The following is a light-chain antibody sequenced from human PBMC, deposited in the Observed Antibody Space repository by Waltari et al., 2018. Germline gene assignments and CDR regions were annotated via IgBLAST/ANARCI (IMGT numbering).Light chain of an antibody. J-gene: IGKJ2*01. CDR1: QDIVNF. CDR3: QKYNSAPPT. CDR2: AAS. V-gene: IGKV1-27*01. Sequence: DIQMTQSPSSLSASVGDSGTITCRASQDIVNFLAWYQQKPGRVPKLLIYAASTTQLGVPSRFRGSGSGTDFTLTISSLQAEDVATYYCQKYNSAPPTFGQGTKVEIK.